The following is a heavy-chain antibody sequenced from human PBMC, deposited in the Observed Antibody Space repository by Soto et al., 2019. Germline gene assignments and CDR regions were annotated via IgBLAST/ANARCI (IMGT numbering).Heavy chain of an antibody. CDR3: ARENYYGSGSYHNWFDP. CDR1: GDSISSNSVA. Sequence: QTLSLTCAISGDSISSNSVAWNWIRQSPSRGLEWLGRTYYRSKWYNDYAGSVKSRITINPDTSKNQFSLQLNSVTPEDTAVYYCARENYYGSGSYHNWFDPWGQGTLVTVSS. V-gene: IGHV6-1*01. CDR2: TYYRSKWYN. D-gene: IGHD3-10*01. J-gene: IGHJ5*02.